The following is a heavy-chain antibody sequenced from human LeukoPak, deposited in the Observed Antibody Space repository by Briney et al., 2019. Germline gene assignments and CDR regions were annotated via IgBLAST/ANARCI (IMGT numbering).Heavy chain of an antibody. CDR1: GGSISSYY. V-gene: IGHV4-59*12. Sequence: SETLSLTCTVSGGSISSYYWSWIRQPPGKGLEWIGYIYYTGSTNYNPSLKSRVTISVDTSENQFSLKLSSVTAADTAVYYCARAYDFWSGYYWFDPWGQGTLVTVSS. D-gene: IGHD3-3*01. CDR3: ARAYDFWSGYYWFDP. J-gene: IGHJ5*02. CDR2: IYYTGST.